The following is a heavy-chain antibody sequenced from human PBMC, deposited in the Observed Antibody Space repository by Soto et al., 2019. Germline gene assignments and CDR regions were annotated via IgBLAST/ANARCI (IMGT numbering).Heavy chain of an antibody. D-gene: IGHD6-19*01. V-gene: IGHV3-9*01. CDR1: GFTFDDYA. J-gene: IGHJ3*02. CDR3: AKVDRQWLPNDAFDI. CDR2: ISWNSGSI. Sequence: PGGSLRLSCAASGFTFDDYAMHWVRQAPGKGLEWVSGISWNSGSIGYADSVKGRFTISRDNAKNSLYLQMNSLRAEDTALYYCAKVDRQWLPNDAFDIWGQGTMVTVSS.